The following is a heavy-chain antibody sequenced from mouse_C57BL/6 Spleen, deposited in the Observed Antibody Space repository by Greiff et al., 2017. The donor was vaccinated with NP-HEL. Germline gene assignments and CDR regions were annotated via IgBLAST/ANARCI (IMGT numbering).Heavy chain of an antibody. D-gene: IGHD2-5*01. J-gene: IGHJ1*03. Sequence: EVKLVESGAELVKPGASVKLSCTASGFNIKDYYMHWVKQRTEQGLEWIGRIDPEDGETKYAPKFQGKATITADTSSNTAYLQLSSLTSEDTAVYYCASYSNYNWYFDVWGTGTTVTVSS. CDR2: IDPEDGET. V-gene: IGHV14-2*01. CDR3: ASYSNYNWYFDV. CDR1: GFNIKDYY.